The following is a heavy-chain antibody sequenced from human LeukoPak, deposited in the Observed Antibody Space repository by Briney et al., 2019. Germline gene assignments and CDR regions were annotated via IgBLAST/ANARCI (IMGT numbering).Heavy chain of an antibody. V-gene: IGHV3-64D*06. CDR1: GFPFSSYP. J-gene: IGHJ5*02. CDR3: VRPGITVAGTRWFDP. CDR2: INNDGSST. Sequence: GGSLRLSCSASGFPFSSYPMHWVRQAPGKGLEYVSAINNDGSSTYYPDSVKGRFTISRDNSKNTLYLEMTSLRAEDTAVYYCVRPGITVAGTRWFDPWGQGDLVTVSS. D-gene: IGHD6-19*01.